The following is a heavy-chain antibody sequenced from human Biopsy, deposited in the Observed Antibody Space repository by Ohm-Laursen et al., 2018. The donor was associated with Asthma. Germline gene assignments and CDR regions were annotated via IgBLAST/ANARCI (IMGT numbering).Heavy chain of an antibody. CDR3: ARSYDTDSYPVLVLDY. V-gene: IGHV1-69*04. D-gene: IGHD3-22*01. CDR1: GGSFSNFA. CDR2: ILTKFDIT. Sequence: SSVKVSCKTSGGSFSNFAFSWVRQAPGHGLEWMGTILTKFDITSYAEKFQGRVTITADKSTSTTYMELSRLRSEDTAVYYCARSYDTDSYPVLVLDYWGQGTLVTVSS. J-gene: IGHJ4*02.